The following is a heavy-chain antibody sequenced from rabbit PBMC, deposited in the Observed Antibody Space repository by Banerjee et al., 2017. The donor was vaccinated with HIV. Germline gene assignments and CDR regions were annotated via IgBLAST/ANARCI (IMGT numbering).Heavy chain of an antibody. J-gene: IGHJ4*01. V-gene: IGHV1S45*01. CDR2: IYTGGSGST. CDR1: GFSFSSSYC. D-gene: IGHD4-1*01. Sequence: QEQLEESGGDLVKPEGSLTLTCTASGFSFSSSYCICWVRQAPGKGLEWIACIYTGGSGSTVYATWAKGRFTISRTSSTTVALQMTSLTAADTATYFCARDLAGVIGWNFYLWGPGTLVTVS. CDR3: ARDLAGVIGWNFYL.